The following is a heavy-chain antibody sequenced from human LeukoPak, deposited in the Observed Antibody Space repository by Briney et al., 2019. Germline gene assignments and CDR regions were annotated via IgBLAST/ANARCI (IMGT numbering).Heavy chain of an antibody. CDR2: IYYSGST. Sequence: SETLSLTCTVSGGSISSYYWSWIRQPPGKGLEWIGYIYYSGSTNYNPSLKSRVTISVDTSKNQFSLKLSSVTAADTAVYYCARDANDYYYYMDVWGKGTTVTVSS. V-gene: IGHV4-59*01. CDR3: ARDANDYYYYMDV. CDR1: GGSISSYY. J-gene: IGHJ6*03.